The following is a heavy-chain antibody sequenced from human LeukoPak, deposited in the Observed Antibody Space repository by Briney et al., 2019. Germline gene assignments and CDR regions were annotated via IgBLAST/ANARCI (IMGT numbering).Heavy chain of an antibody. D-gene: IGHD1-7*01. CDR1: GYTFTGYY. Sequence: ASVKVSCKASGYTFTGYYMHWVRQAPGQGLEWMGWINPNSGGTNYAQKFQGRVTMTRDTSISTAYMELSRLRSDDTAVYYCARDSHNWNYSGFDPWGQGTLVTVSS. V-gene: IGHV1-2*02. CDR3: ARDSHNWNYSGFDP. J-gene: IGHJ5*02. CDR2: INPNSGGT.